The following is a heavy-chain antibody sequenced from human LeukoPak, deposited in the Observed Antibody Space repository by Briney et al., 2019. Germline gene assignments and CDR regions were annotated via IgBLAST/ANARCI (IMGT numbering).Heavy chain of an antibody. D-gene: IGHD2-15*01. CDR3: ARMTPDSPSFDY. V-gene: IGHV2-70*17. Sequence: SGPTLVNPTQTLTLTRTFSGFSLSAPEMCVTWIRQPPGKALEWLARIDWDDDKFYSPSLRTRLTISKDTPKNQVVLRMTNMDPVDTGTYYCARMTPDSPSFDYWGQGALITVSS. CDR1: GFSLSAPEMC. CDR2: IDWDDDK. J-gene: IGHJ4*02.